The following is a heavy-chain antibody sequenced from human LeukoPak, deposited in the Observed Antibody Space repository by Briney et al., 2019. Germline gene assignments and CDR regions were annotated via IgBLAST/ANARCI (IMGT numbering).Heavy chain of an antibody. CDR3: ARGSLLLGYCSSTSCYRGLYNWFDP. CDR2: ISGSGGST. J-gene: IGHJ5*02. V-gene: IGHV3-23*01. CDR1: GFTFSSYA. D-gene: IGHD2-2*01. Sequence: PGGSLRLSCAASGFTFSSYAMSWVRQAPGKGLEWVSAISGSGGSTYYADSVKGRFTISRDNSKNTLYLQMNSLRAEDTALYYCARGSLLLGYCSSTSCYRGLYNWFDPWGQGTLVTVSS.